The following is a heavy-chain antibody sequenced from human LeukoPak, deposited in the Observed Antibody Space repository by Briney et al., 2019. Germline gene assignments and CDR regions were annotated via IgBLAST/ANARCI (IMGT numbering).Heavy chain of an antibody. J-gene: IGHJ4*02. V-gene: IGHV3-23*01. CDR3: ARKTVVGSYFDY. Sequence: GGSLRLSCAASGFTFSSYAMSWVRQAPGKGLEWVSAISGSGGSTYYADSVKGRFTISRDNAKNSLYLQMNSLRAEDTAVYYCARKTVVGSYFDYWGQGTPVTVSS. CDR2: ISGSGGST. D-gene: IGHD4-23*01. CDR1: GFTFSSYA.